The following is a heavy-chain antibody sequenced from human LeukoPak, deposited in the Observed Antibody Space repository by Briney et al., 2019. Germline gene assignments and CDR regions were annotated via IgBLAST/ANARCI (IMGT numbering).Heavy chain of an antibody. CDR2: ISGGGRTT. CDR1: GFTFSNHA. V-gene: IGHV3-23*01. CDR3: AKNVVVKRYIDF. Sequence: GGSLRLSCAASGFTFSNHAMSWVRQAPGNGLPPVAVISGGGRTTEYEDFVKGRFTISRDNSKNTLSLQMNSLTVEDTAIYFCAKNVVVKRYIDFWGQGTLVTVSS. J-gene: IGHJ4*02. D-gene: IGHD2-15*01.